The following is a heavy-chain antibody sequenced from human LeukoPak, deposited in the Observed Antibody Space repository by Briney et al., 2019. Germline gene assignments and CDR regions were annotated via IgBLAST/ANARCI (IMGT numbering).Heavy chain of an antibody. CDR1: GGSISSSSYY. J-gene: IGHJ5*02. V-gene: IGHV4-39*07. CDR3: ARGRYCSSTSCYDGWNWFDP. Sequence: SETLSLTCAVSGGSISSSSYYWGWIRQPPGKGLEWIGSIFYSGSTYFNPSLKSRVTISVDKSKNQFSLKLSSVTAADTAVYYCARGRYCSSTSCYDGWNWFDPWGQGTLVTVSS. D-gene: IGHD2-2*01. CDR2: IFYSGST.